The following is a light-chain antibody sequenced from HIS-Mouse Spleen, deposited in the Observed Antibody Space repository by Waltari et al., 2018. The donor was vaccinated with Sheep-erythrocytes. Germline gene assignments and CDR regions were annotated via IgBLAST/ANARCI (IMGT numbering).Light chain of an antibody. J-gene: IGKJ4*01. CDR3: QQYNSYPLT. Sequence: DIQMTQSPSTLSASVGDRVTITCRASQRISSWLAWYQQKPGKAPKLLIYKASSLESGVPSRFSGSGSGTEFTLTISSLQPDDFATYYCQQYNSYPLTFGGGTKV. V-gene: IGKV1-5*03. CDR2: KAS. CDR1: QRISSW.